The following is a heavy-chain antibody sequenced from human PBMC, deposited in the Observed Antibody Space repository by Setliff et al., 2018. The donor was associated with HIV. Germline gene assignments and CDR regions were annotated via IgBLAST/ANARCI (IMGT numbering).Heavy chain of an antibody. J-gene: IGHJ1*01. V-gene: IGHV3-9*01. CDR3: ARGGSGSPRPLQH. D-gene: IGHD3-10*01. Sequence: PGGSLRLSCAASGFTFDDHAMHWVRQTPGKGLEWVSGISWNSGSIGYADSVKGRFTISRDNAKNTLYLQMNSLRAEDTAVYYCARGGSGSPRPLQHWGQGTLVTVSS. CDR1: GFTFDDHA. CDR2: ISWNSGSI.